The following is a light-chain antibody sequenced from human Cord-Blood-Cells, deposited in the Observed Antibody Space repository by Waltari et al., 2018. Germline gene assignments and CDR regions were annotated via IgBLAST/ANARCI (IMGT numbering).Light chain of an antibody. J-gene: IGLJ3*02. Sequence: QSALTQPASVSGSPGQSITISCTGTSSDVGSYNLVSWYQQHPGKAPKLMIYEGSKRPSGVSNLFSGSKAGNTASVTISGLQAEDEADYYCCSYAGSSTWVFGGGPKLTVL. V-gene: IGLV2-23*01. CDR2: EGS. CDR3: CSYAGSSTWV. CDR1: SSDVGSYNL.